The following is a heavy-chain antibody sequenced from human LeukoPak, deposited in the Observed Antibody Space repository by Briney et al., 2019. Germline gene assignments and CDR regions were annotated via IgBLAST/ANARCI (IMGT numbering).Heavy chain of an antibody. D-gene: IGHD6-13*01. CDR1: GYTFTGYY. V-gene: IGHV1-2*02. CDR2: INPNSGGT. J-gene: IGHJ5*02. CDR3: ASLAAAGPTLGWFDP. Sequence: ASVKVSCKASGYTFTGYYMHWVRQAPGQGLEWMGWINPNSGGTNYAQKFQGRVTMTRDTSISTAYMELSRLRSDDTAVYYCASLAAAGPTLGWFDPWGQGTLVPVSS.